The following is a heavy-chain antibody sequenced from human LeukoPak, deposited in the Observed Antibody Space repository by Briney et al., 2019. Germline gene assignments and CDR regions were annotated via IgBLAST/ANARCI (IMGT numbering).Heavy chain of an antibody. CDR1: GFTFGSYW. Sequence: PGGSLRLSCAASGFTFGSYWMSWVRQAPGKGLEWVANIKQDGSEKYYVDSVKGRFTISRDNAKNSLYLQMNSLRAEDTAVYYCVRVTYYYGMDVWGQGTTVTVSS. J-gene: IGHJ6*02. CDR3: VRVTYYYGMDV. V-gene: IGHV3-7*01. CDR2: IKQDGSEK.